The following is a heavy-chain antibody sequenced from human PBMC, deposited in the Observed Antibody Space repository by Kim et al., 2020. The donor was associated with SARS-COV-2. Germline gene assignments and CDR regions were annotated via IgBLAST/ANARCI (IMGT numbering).Heavy chain of an antibody. CDR1: GGSISSTTYY. D-gene: IGHD3-9*01. V-gene: IGHV4-39*07. J-gene: IGHJ4*02. CDR2: IYYSGST. Sequence: SETLSLTCTVSGGSISSTTYYWGWIRQPPGKGLEWIGNIYYSGSTYYNPSLKSRATISVDTSKNQFSLKLSSVSAADTAVYYCARGSVYDIHYWGQGTL. CDR3: ARGSVYDIHY.